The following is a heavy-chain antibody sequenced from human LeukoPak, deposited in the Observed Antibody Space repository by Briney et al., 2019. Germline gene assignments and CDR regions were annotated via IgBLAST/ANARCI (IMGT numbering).Heavy chain of an antibody. V-gene: IGHV3-66*01. CDR1: GFTVSSNY. D-gene: IGHD3-3*01. CDR2: IYSGGST. Sequence: GGSLRLSCAASGFTVSSNYMSWVRRAPGKGLEWVSVIYSGGSTYYADSVKGRFTISRDNSKNTLYLQMNSLRDEDTAVYYCARENHDFWSALYYYGMDVWGQGTTVTVSS. CDR3: ARENHDFWSALYYYGMDV. J-gene: IGHJ6*02.